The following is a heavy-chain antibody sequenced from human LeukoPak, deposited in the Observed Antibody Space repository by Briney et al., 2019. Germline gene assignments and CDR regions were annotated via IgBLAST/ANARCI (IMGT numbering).Heavy chain of an antibody. V-gene: IGHV4-39*07. CDR3: ARVNDYGGGSYYFDY. CDR2: IYYSGST. J-gene: IGHJ4*02. D-gene: IGHD4-23*01. Sequence: SETLSLTCAVSGGSISSGGYSWSWIRQPPGKGLEWIGSIYYSGSTYYNPSLKSRVTISVDTSKNQFSLKLSSVTAADTAVYYCARVNDYGGGSYYFDYWGQGTLVTVSS. CDR1: GGSISSGGYS.